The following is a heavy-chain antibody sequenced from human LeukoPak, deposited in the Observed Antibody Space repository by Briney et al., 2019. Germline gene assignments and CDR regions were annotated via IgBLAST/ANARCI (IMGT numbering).Heavy chain of an antibody. CDR3: AREAEVDDASDI. CDR2: MNPNSGNT. V-gene: IGHV1-8*01. Sequence: ASVKVSCKASGYTFTSYDINWVRQATGQGLEWMGWMNPNSGNTGYAQKFQGRVTMTRDTSTSTVYMELSSLRSEDTAVYYCAREAEVDDASDIWGQGTMVTVSS. CDR1: GYTFTSYD. J-gene: IGHJ3*02.